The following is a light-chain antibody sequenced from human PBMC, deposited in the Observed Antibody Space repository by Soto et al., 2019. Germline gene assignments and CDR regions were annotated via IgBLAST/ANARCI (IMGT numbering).Light chain of an antibody. CDR1: QSVSSN. CDR3: QQYNNWPRT. Sequence: EIVMTQSPATLSVSPGERATLSCRASQSVSSNLAWYQQKPGQAPRLLIYSASTRATDIPATFSGSGSGTEFTLTISSLQSEDFAVYYCQQYNNWPRTLGQGTKVDIK. V-gene: IGKV3-15*01. CDR2: SAS. J-gene: IGKJ1*01.